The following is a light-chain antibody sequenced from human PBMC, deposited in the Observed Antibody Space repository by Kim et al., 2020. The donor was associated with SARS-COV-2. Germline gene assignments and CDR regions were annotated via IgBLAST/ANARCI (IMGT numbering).Light chain of an antibody. CDR2: AVS. Sequence: QSALTQPPSASGSPGQSVTISCTGTTSDDGGYNYVSWYQQHPGKAPKLMIYAVSKRPSGVPDRFSGSKSGNTASLTVSGLQAEDEADYYCSSYAAISNFVFGTGTKVTVL. V-gene: IGLV2-8*01. CDR1: TSDDGGYNY. CDR3: SSYAAISNFV. J-gene: IGLJ1*01.